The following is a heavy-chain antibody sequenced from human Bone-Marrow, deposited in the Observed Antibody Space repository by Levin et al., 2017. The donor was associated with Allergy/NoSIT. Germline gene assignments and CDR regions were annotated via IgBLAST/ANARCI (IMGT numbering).Heavy chain of an antibody. J-gene: IGHJ5*02. D-gene: IGHD6-13*01. Sequence: ASVKVSCKASGYTFTGYYMHWVRQAPGQGLEWMGRINPNSGGTNYAQKFQGRVTMTRDTSISTAYMELSRLRSDDTAVYYCARDSSSSHNWFDPWGQGTLVTVSS. CDR3: ARDSSSSHNWFDP. V-gene: IGHV1-2*06. CDR2: INPNSGGT. CDR1: GYTFTGYY.